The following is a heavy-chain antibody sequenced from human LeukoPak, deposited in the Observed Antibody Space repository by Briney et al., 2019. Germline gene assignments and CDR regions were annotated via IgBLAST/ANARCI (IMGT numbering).Heavy chain of an antibody. CDR2: IYTSGST. CDR3: ARAGGDIVVVPAAIYDAFDI. Sequence: ASETLSLTCTVSGGSISSYYWSWIRQPAGKGLEWIGRIYTSGSTNYNPSLKSRVTISVDRSKNQFSLKLSSVTAADTAVYYCARAGGDIVVVPAAIYDAFDIWGQGTMVTVSS. V-gene: IGHV4-4*07. J-gene: IGHJ3*02. CDR1: GGSISSYY. D-gene: IGHD2-2*02.